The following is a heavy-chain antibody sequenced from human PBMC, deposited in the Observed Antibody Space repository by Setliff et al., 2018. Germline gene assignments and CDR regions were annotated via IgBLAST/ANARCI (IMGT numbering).Heavy chain of an antibody. CDR1: GGSISSGGYY. CDR3: AREDGPNYYYYYMDI. V-gene: IGHV4-61*09. D-gene: IGHD2-8*01. Sequence: CTVSGGSISSGGYYWSWIRQHPGKGLEWIGYIQTSGTTNYNPSLKSRVTISVDTSKNQFSLKLSAVTAADTAVYFCAREDGPNYYYYYMDIWGKGTTVTVSS. J-gene: IGHJ6*03. CDR2: IQTSGTT.